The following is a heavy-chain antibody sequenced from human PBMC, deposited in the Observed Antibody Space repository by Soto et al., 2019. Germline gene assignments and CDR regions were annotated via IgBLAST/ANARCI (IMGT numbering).Heavy chain of an antibody. J-gene: IGHJ4*02. V-gene: IGHV3-9*01. CDR1: GFTFDDYA. CDR3: AKDLTNYDSSGHYFDF. D-gene: IGHD3-22*01. Sequence: EVHLVESGGGLVQPGRSLRLSCAASGFTFDDYAMHWVRQAPGKGLEWVSGISWNSGSVGYADSVKGRFTISRDNAKNSLYLQMNSLRAEDTAFYYCAKDLTNYDSSGHYFDFWGQGTLVTVSS. CDR2: ISWNSGSV.